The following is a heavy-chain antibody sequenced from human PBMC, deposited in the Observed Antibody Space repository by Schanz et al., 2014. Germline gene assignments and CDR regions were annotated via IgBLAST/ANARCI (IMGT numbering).Heavy chain of an antibody. CDR3: AKGRFGELSAFDI. D-gene: IGHD3-10*01. J-gene: IGHJ3*02. Sequence: EVQLVESGGGLVQPGGSLRLSCGSSGFTFSPYWMHWVRQAPGKGLVWVSRINGDGSNTNYADSVTGRFTVSRDNAENALYLQMNSLRAEDTAVYYCAKGRFGELSAFDIWGQGTMVTVSS. CDR2: INGDGSNT. CDR1: GFTFSPYW. V-gene: IGHV3-74*01.